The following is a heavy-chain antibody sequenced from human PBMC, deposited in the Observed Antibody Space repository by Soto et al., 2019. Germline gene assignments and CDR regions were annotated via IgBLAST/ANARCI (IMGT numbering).Heavy chain of an antibody. Sequence: GGSLRLSCAASGFTFSYYAMGWVRQAPGKGLEWVSVISDSGGTTYYADSVKGRFTISRDNSKNALYLQMSSLRAEDTAIYYCAREATRSDSWYYFDYWGQGTLVTVSS. V-gene: IGHV3-23*01. J-gene: IGHJ4*02. D-gene: IGHD6-13*01. CDR1: GFTFSYYA. CDR3: AREATRSDSWYYFDY. CDR2: ISDSGGTT.